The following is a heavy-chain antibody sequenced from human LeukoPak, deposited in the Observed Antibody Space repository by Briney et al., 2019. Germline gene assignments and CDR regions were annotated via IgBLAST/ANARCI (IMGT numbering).Heavy chain of an antibody. CDR1: GFTFDDYG. V-gene: IGHV3-20*01. Sequence: PGGSLRLSCAASGFTFDDYGMSWVRQAPGKGLEWVSGINWNGGSTGYADSVKGRFTISRDNAKNSLYLQMNSLRAEDTALYHCARDRGSYDAFDIWGQGTMVTVSS. D-gene: IGHD1-26*01. CDR2: INWNGGST. J-gene: IGHJ3*02. CDR3: ARDRGSYDAFDI.